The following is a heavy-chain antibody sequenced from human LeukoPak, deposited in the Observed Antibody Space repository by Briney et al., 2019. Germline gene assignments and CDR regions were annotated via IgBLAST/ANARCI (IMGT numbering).Heavy chain of an antibody. CDR2: IIPILGIA. CDR3: ARDPHSGYDPTGY. J-gene: IGHJ4*02. Sequence: ASVKVSCKASGGTFSSYAISWVRQAPGQGLEWMGRIIPILGIANYAQKFQGRVTITADKSTSTAYMELSSLRSEDTAVYYCARDPHSGYDPTGYWGQGTLVTVSS. V-gene: IGHV1-69*04. D-gene: IGHD5-12*01. CDR1: GGTFSSYA.